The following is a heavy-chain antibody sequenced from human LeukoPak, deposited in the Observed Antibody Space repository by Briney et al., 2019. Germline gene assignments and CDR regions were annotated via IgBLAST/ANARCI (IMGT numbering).Heavy chain of an antibody. CDR1: GYSFTTYW. V-gene: IGHV5-51*01. D-gene: IGHD5-18*01. CDR3: ARHQAAMVDY. J-gene: IGHJ4*02. Sequence: GESLKISCKGSGYSFTTYWIDWVRQMPGKGLEWMGIIYPGDSETSYSPSFQGQVTISADKSISTAYLQWSSLKASDTAMYYCARHQAAMVDYWGQGTLVTVSS. CDR2: IYPGDSET.